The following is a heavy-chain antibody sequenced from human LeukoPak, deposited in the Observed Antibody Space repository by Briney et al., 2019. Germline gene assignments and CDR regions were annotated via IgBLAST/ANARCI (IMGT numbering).Heavy chain of an antibody. J-gene: IGHJ4*02. CDR2: INPSGGST. D-gene: IGHD4-17*01. Sequence: ASVKVSCEASGYTFTSYYMHWVRQAPGQGLEWMGIINPSGGSTSYAQKFQGRVTMTRDTSTSTVYMELSSLRSEDTAVYYCAREGDDYGDYRYFDYWGQGTLVTVSS. V-gene: IGHV1-46*01. CDR3: AREGDDYGDYRYFDY. CDR1: GYTFTSYY.